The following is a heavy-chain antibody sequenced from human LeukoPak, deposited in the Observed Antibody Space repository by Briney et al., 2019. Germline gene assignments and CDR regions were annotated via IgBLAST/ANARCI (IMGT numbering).Heavy chain of an antibody. Sequence: PGGSLRLSCAASGFTFSSYAMSWVRQAPGKGLEWVSGISGSGGSTYYADSVKGRFTISRDNSKNRLYLQMNSLRAEDTAVYYCAKRPRGNYLDPFDYWGQRTVVTVSS. CDR3: AKRPRGNYLDPFDY. V-gene: IGHV3-23*01. D-gene: IGHD3-10*01. CDR2: ISGSGGST. J-gene: IGHJ4*02. CDR1: GFTFSSYA.